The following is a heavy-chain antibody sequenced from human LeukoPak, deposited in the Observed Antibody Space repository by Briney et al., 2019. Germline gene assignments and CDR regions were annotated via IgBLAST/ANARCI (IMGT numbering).Heavy chain of an antibody. V-gene: IGHV1-2*02. D-gene: IGHD3-22*01. Sequence: ASVKVSCKASGYTFTSYGISWVRQAPGQGLEWMGWINPNSGGTNYAQKFQGRVTMTRDASISTAYMELSRLRSDDTAVYYCARDRSYYYDSSGLSPWGQGTLVTVSS. CDR3: ARDRSYYYDSSGLSP. CDR2: INPNSGGT. J-gene: IGHJ4*02. CDR1: GYTFTSYG.